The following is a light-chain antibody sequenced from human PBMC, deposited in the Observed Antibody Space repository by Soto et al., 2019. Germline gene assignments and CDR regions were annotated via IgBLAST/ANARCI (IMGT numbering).Light chain of an antibody. J-gene: IGKJ4*01. CDR3: HHYGSSPLT. Sequence: EIVLTQSPGTLSLSPGERATLSCRASQSVSSSYLAWYQQKPGQAPSLLIYGASSRATGIPGRFSGSGSGTAFTLTISRLEPEDFAVYYCHHYGSSPLTFGGGTKVEIK. CDR2: GAS. V-gene: IGKV3-20*01. CDR1: QSVSSSY.